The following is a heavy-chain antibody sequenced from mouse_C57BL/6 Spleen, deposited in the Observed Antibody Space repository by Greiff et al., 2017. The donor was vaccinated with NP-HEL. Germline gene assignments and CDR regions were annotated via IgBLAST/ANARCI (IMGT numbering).Heavy chain of an antibody. CDR2: IDPSDSYT. D-gene: IGHD1-1*01. CDR3: ARSRVIYYGSSYGAMDY. Sequence: QVQLQQPGAELVMPGASVKLSCKASGYTFTSYWMHWVKQRPGQGLEWIGEIDPSDSYTNYNQKFKGKSTLTVDKSSSTAYMQLSSLTSEDSAVYYCARSRVIYYGSSYGAMDYWGQGTSVTVSS. V-gene: IGHV1-69*01. CDR1: GYTFTSYW. J-gene: IGHJ4*01.